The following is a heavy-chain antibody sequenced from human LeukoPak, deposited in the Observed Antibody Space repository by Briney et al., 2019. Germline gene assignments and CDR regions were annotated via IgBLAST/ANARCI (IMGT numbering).Heavy chain of an antibody. V-gene: IGHV3-23*01. Sequence: GGSLRLSCTASGQTFSSYAMSWVRQAPGKGLEWVASISGSGGVTYYADSVKGRFTISRDNSKNTQWLQMNSLKADDTAVYYCARSPIAVAERHFPHWGQGTLVTVSS. CDR2: ISGSGGVT. D-gene: IGHD6-19*01. CDR3: ARSPIAVAERHFPH. CDR1: GQTFSSYA. J-gene: IGHJ1*01.